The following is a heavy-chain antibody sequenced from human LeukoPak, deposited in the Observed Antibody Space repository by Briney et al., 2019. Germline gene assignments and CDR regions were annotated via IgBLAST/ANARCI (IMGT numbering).Heavy chain of an antibody. CDR3: ATSGGYEIDY. J-gene: IGHJ4*02. V-gene: IGHV1-46*01. CDR1: GHTFTIYY. D-gene: IGHD6-13*01. CDR2: INPNGGGT. Sequence: ASVKVSCKASGHTFTIYYIHWVRQAPGQGLEWMGIINPNGGGTKYAQKFQGRVAMTRDMSTSTVYMELTSLRSEDTALYYCATSGGYEIDYWGRGTLVTVSS.